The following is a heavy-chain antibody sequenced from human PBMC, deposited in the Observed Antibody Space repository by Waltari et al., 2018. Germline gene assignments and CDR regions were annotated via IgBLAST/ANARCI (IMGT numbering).Heavy chain of an antibody. CDR1: GGSISSSNW. Sequence: QVQLQESGPGLVKPSGTLSLTCAVSGGSISSSNWWSWVRQPPGKGLEWIGEIYHSGNTSDHPSLKSRGTISVDKSKNQFSLKLSSVTAADTAVYYCARGQNIPTPVAFDIWGQGTMVTVSS. CDR2: IYHSGNT. V-gene: IGHV4-4*02. CDR3: ARGQNIPTPVAFDI. J-gene: IGHJ3*02.